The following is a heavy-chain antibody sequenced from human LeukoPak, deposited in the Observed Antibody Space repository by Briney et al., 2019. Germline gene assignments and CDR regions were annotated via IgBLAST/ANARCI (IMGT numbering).Heavy chain of an antibody. CDR3: ARRLYDSGGYYYFDY. D-gene: IGHD3-22*01. CDR1: GDSITTYY. Sequence: SETLALTCTVSGDSITTYYWSWIRQPPGKGLEWIGYFYYSGSANYSPSLRSRVTISVDTSENQFSLKLSSVTAADTAVYYCARRLYDSGGYYYFDYWGRGILVTVSS. CDR2: FYYSGSA. V-gene: IGHV4-59*01. J-gene: IGHJ4*02.